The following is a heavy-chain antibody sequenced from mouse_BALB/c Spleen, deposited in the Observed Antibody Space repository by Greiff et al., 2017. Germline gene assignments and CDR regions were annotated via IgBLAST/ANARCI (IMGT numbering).Heavy chain of an antibody. CDR2: ISSGSSTI. CDR3: ARGGNSFDY. V-gene: IGHV5-17*02. Sequence: EVKVVESGGGLVQPGGSRKLSCAASGFTFSSFGMHWVRQAPEKGLEWVAYISSGSSTIYYADTVKGRFTISRDNPKNTLFLQMTSLRSEDTAMYYCARGGNSFDYWGQGTTLTVSS. J-gene: IGHJ2*01. CDR1: GFTFSSFG.